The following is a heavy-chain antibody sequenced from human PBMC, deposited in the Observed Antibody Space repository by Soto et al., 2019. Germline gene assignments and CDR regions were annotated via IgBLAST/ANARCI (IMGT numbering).Heavy chain of an antibody. CDR2: IYLADTT. CDR3: AAMTSIRGGIDY. D-gene: IGHD2-2*01. Sequence: PGGSLRLPCVASGFSVGDNYMNWVRQAPGKGLESVSIIYLADTTAYADSVKGRFTISRDNSKNTVFLQMDRLRAEDTAMYYCAAMTSIRGGIDYWGQGILVTVSS. V-gene: IGHV3-53*01. J-gene: IGHJ4*02. CDR1: GFSVGDNY.